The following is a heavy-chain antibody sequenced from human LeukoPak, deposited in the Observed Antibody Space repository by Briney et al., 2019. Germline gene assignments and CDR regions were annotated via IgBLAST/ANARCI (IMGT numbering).Heavy chain of an antibody. D-gene: IGHD3-3*01. J-gene: IGHJ4*02. V-gene: IGHV3-30*18. Sequence: PGGSLRLSCAASGFTFSSYGMHWVRQAPGKGLEWVAVISYDGSNKYYADSVKGRFTISRDNSKNTLYLQMNSLRAEDTAVYYCAKLIPLYYDFWSGYCEDYWGQGTLVTVSS. CDR2: ISYDGSNK. CDR1: GFTFSSYG. CDR3: AKLIPLYYDFWSGYCEDY.